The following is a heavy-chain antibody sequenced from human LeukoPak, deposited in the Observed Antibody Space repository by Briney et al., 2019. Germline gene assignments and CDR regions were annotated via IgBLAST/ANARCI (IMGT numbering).Heavy chain of an antibody. D-gene: IGHD5-12*01. CDR3: ARQDVATSHDAFDI. Sequence: PSETLSLTCTVSGGSISSYYWSWIRQPPGKGLEWIGYIYYSGSTNYNPSLKSRVTISVDKSKNQFSLQLSSVTAADTAVYYCARQDVATSHDAFDIWGQGTMVSVSS. CDR2: IYYSGST. CDR1: GGSISSYY. J-gene: IGHJ3*02. V-gene: IGHV4-59*08.